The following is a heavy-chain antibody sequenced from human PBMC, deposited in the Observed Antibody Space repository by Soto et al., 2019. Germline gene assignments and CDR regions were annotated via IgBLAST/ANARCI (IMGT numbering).Heavy chain of an antibody. CDR3: ARLGYCGGGTCFGAFDI. CDR2: IFANDEK. V-gene: IGHV2-26*01. J-gene: IGHJ3*02. CDR1: GFSLSNAAMG. Sequence: QVTLTESGPVLVKPTETLTLTCTVSGFSLSNAAMGVDWIRQPPGKALEWLAHIFANDEKSSTTSLKSRLTIVKDMSKSQVVLIMTNMDPWDTATYYCARLGYCGGGTCFGAFDIWGQGTTVTVSS. D-gene: IGHD2-15*01.